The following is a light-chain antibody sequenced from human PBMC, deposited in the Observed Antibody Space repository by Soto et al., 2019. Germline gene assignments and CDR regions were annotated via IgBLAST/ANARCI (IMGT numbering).Light chain of an antibody. V-gene: IGLV1-44*01. CDR2: VND. Sequence: QAVLTQPRSASGTPGQRVTISCSGGSSNMGTNTVSWYQQVPGTAPKVLIYVNDQRPSGVPDRFSGSNSGTSASLAISGLQPEDEAEYYCVAWDASLNGHVFGTGTKVTVL. J-gene: IGLJ1*01. CDR1: SSNMGTNT. CDR3: VAWDASLNGHV.